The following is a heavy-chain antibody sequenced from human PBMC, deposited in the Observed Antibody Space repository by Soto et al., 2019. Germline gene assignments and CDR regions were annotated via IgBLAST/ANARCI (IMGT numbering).Heavy chain of an antibody. CDR2: IYPVDSET. D-gene: IGHD3-10*01. CDR3: ARLGFPGAIYFDS. J-gene: IGHJ4*02. Sequence: VESLKISCKGSGYNFTTFWIGWVRQMPGKGLEWLGIIYPVDSETKYSPDFEGQVTISADRSTNTAYLQWRSLRDTDTAMYYCARLGFPGAIYFDSWGLGTLVTVSS. V-gene: IGHV5-51*01. CDR1: GYNFTTFW.